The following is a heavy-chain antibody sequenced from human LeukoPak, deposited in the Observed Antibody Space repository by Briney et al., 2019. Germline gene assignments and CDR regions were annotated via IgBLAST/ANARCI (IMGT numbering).Heavy chain of an antibody. Sequence: GESLKISCKGSGYSFTSYWSGWVRQMPGKGLEWMGIIYPGDSDTRYSPSFQGQVTISADKSISTAYLQWSSLKASDTAMYYCARRYYDILTGYEIVDYWGQGTLVTVSS. D-gene: IGHD3-9*01. J-gene: IGHJ4*02. CDR3: ARRYYDILTGYEIVDY. V-gene: IGHV5-51*01. CDR1: GYSFTSYW. CDR2: IYPGDSDT.